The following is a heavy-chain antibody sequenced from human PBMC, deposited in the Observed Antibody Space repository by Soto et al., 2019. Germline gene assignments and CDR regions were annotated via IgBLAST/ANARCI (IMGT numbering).Heavy chain of an antibody. V-gene: IGHV3-33*01. CDR3: ARDTARAMVRIYYGMDV. D-gene: IGHD3-10*01. J-gene: IGHJ6*02. Sequence: QVQLVESGGGVVQPGRSLRLSCAASGFTFSSYGMHWVRQAPGKGLEWVAVIWYDGSNKYYADSVKGRFTISRDNSKNTLYLQVNSLRAEYTAVYYCARDTARAMVRIYYGMDVWGQGATVTVSS. CDR2: IWYDGSNK. CDR1: GFTFSSYG.